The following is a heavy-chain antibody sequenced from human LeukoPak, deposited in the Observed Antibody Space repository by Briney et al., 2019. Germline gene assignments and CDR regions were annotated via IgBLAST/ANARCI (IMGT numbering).Heavy chain of an antibody. CDR3: ARSEGYSSGWANWFDP. D-gene: IGHD6-19*01. CDR2: IYYSGGT. V-gene: IGHV4-59*08. Sequence: PSETLSLTCTASGGSISSYYWSWIRQPPGKGLEWIGYIYYSGGTNYNPSLKSRVTISVDTSKNQFSLKLSSVTAADTAVYYCARSEGYSSGWANWFDPWGQGTLVTVSS. J-gene: IGHJ5*02. CDR1: GGSISSYY.